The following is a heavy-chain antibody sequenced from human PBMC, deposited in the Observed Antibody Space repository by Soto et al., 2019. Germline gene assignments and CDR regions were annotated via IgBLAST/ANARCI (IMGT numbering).Heavy chain of an antibody. V-gene: IGHV3-23*01. CDR2: ISGSGGST. Sequence: LRLSCAASGFTFSSYAMSWVRQAPGKGLEWVSAISGSGGSTYYADSVKGRFTISRDNSKNTLYLQMNSLRAEDTAVYYCAKDPIAVAGTDYFDYWGQGTLVTVPS. J-gene: IGHJ4*02. CDR3: AKDPIAVAGTDYFDY. CDR1: GFTFSSYA. D-gene: IGHD6-19*01.